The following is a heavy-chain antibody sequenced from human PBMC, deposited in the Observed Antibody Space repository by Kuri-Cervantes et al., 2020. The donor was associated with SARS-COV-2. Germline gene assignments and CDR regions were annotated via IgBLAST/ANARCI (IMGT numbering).Heavy chain of an antibody. Sequence: GGSLRLSCAASGFTFSSYSMNWVRQAPGKGLEWVSSISSSSSYIYYADSVKGRFTISRDNAKNSLYLQMNSLRAEDTAVYYCARAIALWFGNDYWGQGTLVTVSS. D-gene: IGHD3-10*01. CDR3: ARAIALWFGNDY. CDR2: ISSSSSYI. V-gene: IGHV3-21*01. J-gene: IGHJ4*02. CDR1: GFTFSSYS.